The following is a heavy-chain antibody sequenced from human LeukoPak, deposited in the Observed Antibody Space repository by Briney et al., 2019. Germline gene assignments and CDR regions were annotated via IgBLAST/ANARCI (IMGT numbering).Heavy chain of an antibody. Sequence: PGGSLRLSCVVSGFMFSDYYMSWIRQAPGKGLEWVSYISNDSVDKYYVDSVRGRFTISRDNAKKSMYLQMSGLRVEDTAVYYCARRDWVSGAVRAFDIWGQGTMVTVSS. CDR3: ARRDWVSGAVRAFDI. D-gene: IGHD3-3*01. J-gene: IGHJ3*02. V-gene: IGHV3-11*04. CDR1: GFMFSDYY. CDR2: ISNDSVDK.